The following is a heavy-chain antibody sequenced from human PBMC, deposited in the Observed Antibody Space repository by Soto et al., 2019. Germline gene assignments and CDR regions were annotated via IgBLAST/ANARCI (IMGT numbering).Heavy chain of an antibody. V-gene: IGHV3-30*18. CDR2: ISYDGSNK. CDR3: AKDSDGYDSSGYYSPLDY. CDR1: GFTLSSYG. J-gene: IGHJ4*02. D-gene: IGHD3-22*01. Sequence: GGSMGLSCAASGFTLSSYGMHWVRKAPGKGLEWVAVISYDGSNKYYADSVKGRFTISRDNSKNTLYLQMNSLRAEDTAVYYCAKDSDGYDSSGYYSPLDYWGQGTLVTVSS.